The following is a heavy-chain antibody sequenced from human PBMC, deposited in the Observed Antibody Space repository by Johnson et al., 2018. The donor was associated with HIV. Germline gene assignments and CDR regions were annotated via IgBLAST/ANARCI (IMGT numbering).Heavy chain of an antibody. CDR2: ISSSGSTI. D-gene: IGHD1-14*01. CDR1: EFTVSSNY. V-gene: IGHV3-11*04. CDR3: VTRDPTHRPGAFDI. J-gene: IGHJ3*02. Sequence: QEKLVESGGGVVQPGGSLRLSCAASEFTVSSNYMSWVRQAPGKGPDWVSYISSSGSTIYYADSVKGRFIISRDNAKNSLYLQMNSLRAEDTAVYYCVTRDPTHRPGAFDIWDQGTMVTVSS.